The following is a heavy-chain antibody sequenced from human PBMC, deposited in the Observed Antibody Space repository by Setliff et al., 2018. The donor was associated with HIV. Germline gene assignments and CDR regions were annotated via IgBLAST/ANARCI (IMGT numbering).Heavy chain of an antibody. J-gene: IGHJ4*02. CDR2: ISHSGST. CDR1: GYSISSGYY. V-gene: IGHV4-38-2*01. CDR3: ARHEITMVQGVTIKAGYSFDY. D-gene: IGHD3-10*01. Sequence: PSETLSLTCAVSGYSISSGYYWGWIRQPPGKGLEWIGSISHSGSTYYNPSLKSRVTISVDTSKNQFSLKLGSVTAADTAVYYCARHEITMVQGVTIKAGYSFDYWGQGTLVTVSS.